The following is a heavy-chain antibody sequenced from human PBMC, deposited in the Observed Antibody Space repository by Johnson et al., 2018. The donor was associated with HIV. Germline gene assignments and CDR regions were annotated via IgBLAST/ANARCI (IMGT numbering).Heavy chain of an antibody. CDR1: RFTFSNYA. CDR2: ISYDGSKK. CDR3: ARDDTMMHGFDI. D-gene: IGHD3-22*01. J-gene: IGHJ3*02. Sequence: QVQLVESGGGLIQPGGSLRLSCIASRFTFSNYAMHWVRQAPGKGLEWVTVISYDGSKKYYADSVKGRCNISRDNSKNTLYLQMNSLRAEDTAVYYCARDDTMMHGFDIWGQGTMVTVSS. V-gene: IGHV3-30*14.